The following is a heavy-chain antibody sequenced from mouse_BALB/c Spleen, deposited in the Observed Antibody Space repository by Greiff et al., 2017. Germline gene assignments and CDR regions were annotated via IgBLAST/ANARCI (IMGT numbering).Heavy chain of an antibody. CDR3: TRRGDGYYERAWFAY. J-gene: IGHJ3*01. CDR2: IYPGNSDT. CDR1: GYTFTSYW. Sequence: EVQLQQSGTVLARPGASVKMSCKASGYTFTSYWMHWVNQRPGQGLEWIGAIYPGNSDTSYNQKFKGKAKLTAVTSTSTAYMELSSLTNEDSAVYYCTRRGDGYYERAWFAYWGQGTLVTVSA. D-gene: IGHD2-3*01. V-gene: IGHV1-5*01.